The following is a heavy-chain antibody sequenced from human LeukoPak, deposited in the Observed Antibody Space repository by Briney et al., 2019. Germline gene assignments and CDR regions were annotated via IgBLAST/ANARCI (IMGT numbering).Heavy chain of an antibody. CDR1: GCSISSFY. CDR3: ARYGSSWSRGDAFDI. D-gene: IGHD6-13*01. CDR2: ISYSGST. Sequence: SETLSLTCTVSGCSISSFYWTWIRQPPGKGLEWIGYISYSGSTNYNPSLKSRVTISLDTSKNQFSLKLSSVTTADTAVYYCARYGSSWSRGDAFDIWGQGTMVTVSS. V-gene: IGHV4-59*01. J-gene: IGHJ3*02.